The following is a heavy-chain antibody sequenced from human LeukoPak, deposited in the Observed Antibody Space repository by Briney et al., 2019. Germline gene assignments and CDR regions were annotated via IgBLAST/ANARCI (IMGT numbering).Heavy chain of an antibody. CDR1: GGSISSYY. CDR2: IYYSGST. J-gene: IGHJ4*02. CDR3: AGNEVVPAAIRGYYFDY. D-gene: IGHD2-2*01. V-gene: IGHV4-59*01. Sequence: SETLSLTCTVSGGSISSYYWSWIRQPPGKGLERIGYIYYSGSTNYNPSLKSRVTISVDTSKNQFSLKLSSVTAADTAVYYCAGNEVVPAAIRGYYFDYWGQGTLVTVSS.